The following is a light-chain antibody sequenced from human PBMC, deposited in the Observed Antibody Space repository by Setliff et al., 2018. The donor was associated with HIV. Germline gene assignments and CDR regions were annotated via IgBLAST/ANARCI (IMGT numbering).Light chain of an antibody. V-gene: IGLV2-14*03. J-gene: IGLJ3*02. CDR3: SSYSSSTTLVL. CDR2: DVS. CDR1: SSDITYNY. Sequence: SALTQPASVSGSPGQSITISCTGSSSDITYNYVSWYQQHPGRAPRLIIYDVSTRPSGVSNRFSASKSGDTASLTISDLQAEDEADYYCSSYSSSTTLVLFGGGTKVTVL.